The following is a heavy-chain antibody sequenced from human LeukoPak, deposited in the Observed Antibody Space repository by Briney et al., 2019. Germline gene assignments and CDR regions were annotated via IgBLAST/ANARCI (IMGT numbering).Heavy chain of an antibody. D-gene: IGHD6-13*01. Sequence: SETLSLTCTVSGGSISSYYWSWIRQPAGKGLEWIGRIYTSGSTNYNPSLKSRVTMSVDTSKNQFSLKLSPVTAADTAVYYCAREGTGYSSCWYPDWGQGTLVTVSS. CDR1: GGSISSYY. V-gene: IGHV4-4*07. J-gene: IGHJ4*02. CDR2: IYTSGST. CDR3: AREGTGYSSCWYPD.